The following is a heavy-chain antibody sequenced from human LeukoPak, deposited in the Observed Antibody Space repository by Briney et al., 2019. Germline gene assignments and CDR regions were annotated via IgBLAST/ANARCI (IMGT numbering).Heavy chain of an antibody. J-gene: IGHJ4*02. CDR3: ARVPEGYCSSTSCYTSDY. Sequence: GASVKVSCKASGYTFTGYYMHWARQAPGQGLEWMGWINPNSGGTNYAQKFQGRVTMTRDTSISTAYMELSRLRSDDTAVYYCARVPEGYCSSTSCYTSDYWGQGTLITVSS. V-gene: IGHV1-2*02. CDR1: GYTFTGYY. D-gene: IGHD2-2*02. CDR2: INPNSGGT.